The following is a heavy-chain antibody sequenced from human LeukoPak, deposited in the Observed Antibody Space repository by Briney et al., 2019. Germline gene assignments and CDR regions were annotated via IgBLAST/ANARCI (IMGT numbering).Heavy chain of an antibody. CDR3: AELGITMIGGV. V-gene: IGHV3-48*01. D-gene: IGHD3-10*02. CDR2: IGPSSNSI. Sequence: GRSLRLSCAASGLIFSFYSMAWVRQSPGKGLEWVSFIGPSSNSIKYADSVKGRFTISRDNAKNSLSLQMNSLRAEDTAVYYCAELGITMIGGVWGKGTTVTISS. J-gene: IGHJ6*04. CDR1: GLIFSFYS.